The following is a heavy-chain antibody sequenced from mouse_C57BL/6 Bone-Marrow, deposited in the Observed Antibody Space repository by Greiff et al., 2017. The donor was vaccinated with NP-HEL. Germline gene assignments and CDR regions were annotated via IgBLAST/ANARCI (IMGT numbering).Heavy chain of an antibody. CDR3: ARDGEDYYGSSYGFDY. CDR1: GYTFTSYW. J-gene: IGHJ2*01. CDR2: IYPGSGST. V-gene: IGHV1-55*01. D-gene: IGHD1-1*01. Sequence: QVQLQQPGAELVKPGASVKMSCKASGYTFTSYWITWVKQRPGQGLEWIGDIYPGSGSTNYNEKFKSKATLTVDTSSSTAYMQLSSLTSEDSAVYYCARDGEDYYGSSYGFDYWGQGTTLTVSS.